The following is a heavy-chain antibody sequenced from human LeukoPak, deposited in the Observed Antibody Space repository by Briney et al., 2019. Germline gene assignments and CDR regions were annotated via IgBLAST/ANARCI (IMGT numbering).Heavy chain of an antibody. V-gene: IGHV3-33*01. D-gene: IGHD2-15*01. CDR3: ARDLDARYCSGGSCSGFDY. Sequence: GGSLRLSCAASGFTFSSYGMHWVRQAPGKGLEWVAVICYDGSNKYYADSVKGRFTISRDNSKNTLYLQMNSLRAEDTAVYYCARDLDARYCSGGSCSGFDYWGQGTLVTVSS. CDR2: ICYDGSNK. J-gene: IGHJ4*02. CDR1: GFTFSSYG.